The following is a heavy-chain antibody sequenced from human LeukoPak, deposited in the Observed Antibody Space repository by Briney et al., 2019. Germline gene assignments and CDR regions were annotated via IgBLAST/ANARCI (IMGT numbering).Heavy chain of an antibody. D-gene: IGHD5-18*01. Sequence: KPSETLSLTCAVSGGSISSSNWWSWVRQPPGKGLEWIGEIYHSGSTNYNPSLKSRVTISVDKSKNQFSLKLSSVTAADTAVYYRARLSVQLAFTLDYWGQGTLVTVSS. CDR1: GGSISSSNW. V-gene: IGHV4-4*02. CDR2: IYHSGST. J-gene: IGHJ4*02. CDR3: ARLSVQLAFTLDY.